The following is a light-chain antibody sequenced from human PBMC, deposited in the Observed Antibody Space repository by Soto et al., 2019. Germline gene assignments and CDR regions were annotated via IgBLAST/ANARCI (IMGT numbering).Light chain of an antibody. J-gene: IGLJ2*01. V-gene: IGLV2-14*01. CDR2: EVS. CDR1: SSDIGNYDF. Sequence: QSVLTQPASVSGSPGQSITMSCTGTSSDIGNYDFVSWYQQVPGTAPKAMIYEVSSRPSGVSNRFSGSKSGNTASLTISGLQAEDEAYYYCSSYTTSTSFILFGGGTQLTVL. CDR3: SSYTTSTSFIL.